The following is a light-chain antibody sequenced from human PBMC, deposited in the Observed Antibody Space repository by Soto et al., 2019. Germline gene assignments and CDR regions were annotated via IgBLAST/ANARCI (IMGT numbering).Light chain of an antibody. CDR1: QDIGSH. J-gene: IGKJ5*01. CDR2: FAS. CDR3: QQFRSFPIT. Sequence: DIQMTQSPSSLSASVGDRVTITCRASQDIGSHLAWYQQKPEKAPKSLIYFASTLQSGVPSRFSASGSGTDFTLTINSLQPEDFATYYCQQFRSFPITFGQGTRLEIK. V-gene: IGKV1D-16*01.